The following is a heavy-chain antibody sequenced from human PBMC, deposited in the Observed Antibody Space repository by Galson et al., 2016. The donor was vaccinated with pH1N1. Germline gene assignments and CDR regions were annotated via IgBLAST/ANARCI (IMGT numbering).Heavy chain of an antibody. CDR1: GYSFTRYW. V-gene: IGHV5-51*03. Sequence: QSGAEVKKPGESLKISCKASGYSFTRYWIAWVRQVPGKGLEWVGVVNPGGSTIRYSPPFQGQVTISSEKSINTAYLQWISLKASDTATYYCARQYDFGDYRGDAFDIWGQGTMVIVSS. J-gene: IGHJ3*02. D-gene: IGHD4-17*01. CDR2: VNPGGSTI. CDR3: ARQYDFGDYRGDAFDI.